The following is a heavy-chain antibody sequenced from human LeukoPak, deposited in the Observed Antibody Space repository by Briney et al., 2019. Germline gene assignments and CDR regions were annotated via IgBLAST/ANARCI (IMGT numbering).Heavy chain of an antibody. CDR1: GYTFTSYD. CDR3: ARVTGSGTYAFDI. J-gene: IGHJ3*02. V-gene: IGHV1-8*03. Sequence: EASVKVSCKASGYTFTSYDINWVRQATGQGLEWMGWMNPNSGNTGYAQKFQGRVTITRNTSISTAYMELSSLRSGDTAVYCARVTGSGTYAFDIWGQGTMVTVSS. CDR2: MNPNSGNT. D-gene: IGHD3-10*01.